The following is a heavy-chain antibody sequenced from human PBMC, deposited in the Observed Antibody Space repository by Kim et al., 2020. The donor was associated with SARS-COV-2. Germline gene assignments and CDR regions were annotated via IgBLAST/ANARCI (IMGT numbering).Heavy chain of an antibody. CDR3: ARDCTGDCYDY. J-gene: IGHJ4*02. D-gene: IGHD2-21*01. CDR2: IKEDGGEQ. Sequence: GGSLRLSCAASGFTFGSYWMSWVRQAPGKGLEWVANIKEDGGEQYYVDSVKGRFTISRDNAKNSLYLQMNSLRAEDTALYYCARDCTGDCYDYWGQGT. V-gene: IGHV3-7*01. CDR1: GFTFGSYW.